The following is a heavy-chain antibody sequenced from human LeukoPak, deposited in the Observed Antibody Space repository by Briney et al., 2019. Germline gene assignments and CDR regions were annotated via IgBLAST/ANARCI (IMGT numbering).Heavy chain of an antibody. CDR3: ASDRTAVTTFFFAY. CDR2: IWSDGRRE. CDR1: GFTFSSSD. Sequence: GGSLRLSCAASGFTFSSSDMHWVRQAQGKGLEGVAVIWSDGRRENYADSVKGRFTISRDNSNNTVYLQMNSLRAEDTALYYCASDRTAVTTFFFAYWGQGTLVTVSS. J-gene: IGHJ4*02. D-gene: IGHD4-17*01. V-gene: IGHV3-33*01.